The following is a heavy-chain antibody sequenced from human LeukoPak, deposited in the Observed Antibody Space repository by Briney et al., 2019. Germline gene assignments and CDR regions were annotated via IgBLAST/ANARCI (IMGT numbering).Heavy chain of an antibody. CDR2: IYNAGDT. Sequence: PGGSLRLSCTASGSIVNYNYINWVRQAPGKGLEWVSTIYNAGDTYYADSVKGRFTLSRDNSENTVYLQMNNLRVEDTAIYYCAKDRGGYNCGWVWKSFDYWGQGALVTVSS. V-gene: IGHV3-53*01. CDR3: AKDRGGYNCGWVWKSFDY. J-gene: IGHJ4*02. CDR1: GSIVNYNY. D-gene: IGHD5-18*01.